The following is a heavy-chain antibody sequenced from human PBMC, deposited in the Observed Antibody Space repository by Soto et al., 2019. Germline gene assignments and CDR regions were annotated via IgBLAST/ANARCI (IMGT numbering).Heavy chain of an antibody. J-gene: IGHJ4*02. V-gene: IGHV3-66*01. CDR3: ARDLDHDPDAFRSSPAEH. Sequence: EVQLVESGGVLVQPGGSLRLSCAASGFTVSINYMSWVRQAPGKGLEWVSVIYSGGSTYYANSVKGRFTISRDNSKNTLYLQMNSLRAEDTAVYSYARDLDHDPDAFRSSPAEHWGQGTLVTVAS. D-gene: IGHD3-3*02. CDR1: GFTVSINY. CDR2: IYSGGST.